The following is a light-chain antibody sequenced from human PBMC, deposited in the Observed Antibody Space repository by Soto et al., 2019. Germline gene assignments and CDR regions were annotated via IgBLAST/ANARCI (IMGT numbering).Light chain of an antibody. CDR1: QSLLHSNGYNY. CDR2: LGS. J-gene: IGKJ5*01. Sequence: DIVMTQSPLSLPVTPGEPASISCRSSQSLLHSNGYNYLDWYLQKPGQSPQVLIYLGSNRASGVPDRFSGSGSGTDFTLKISRVEAEDVGVYYCMQALQTPRTFGQGTRLEIK. V-gene: IGKV2-28*01. CDR3: MQALQTPRT.